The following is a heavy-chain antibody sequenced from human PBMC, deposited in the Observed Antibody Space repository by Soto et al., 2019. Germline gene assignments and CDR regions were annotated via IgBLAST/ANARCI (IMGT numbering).Heavy chain of an antibody. CDR2: INPSGGST. CDR1: GYTFTSYY. J-gene: IGHJ4*02. V-gene: IGHV1-46*03. Sequence: ASVKVSCKASGYTFTSYYMHWVRQAPGQGLGWMGIINPSGGSTSYAQKFQGRVTMTRDTSTSTVYMELSSLRSEDTAVYYCARGTTVTTINENFDYWGQGTLVTVSS. D-gene: IGHD4-17*01. CDR3: ARGTTVTTINENFDY.